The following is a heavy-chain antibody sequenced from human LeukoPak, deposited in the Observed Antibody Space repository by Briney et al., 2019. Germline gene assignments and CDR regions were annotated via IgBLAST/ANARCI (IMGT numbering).Heavy chain of an antibody. Sequence: GRSLRLSCAASGFTFSDYYMSWVRQAPGKGPEWVSYISSSGSTIYYADSVKGRFTISRDNAKNSLYLQMNSLRAEDTAVYYCARDRSQYQLLWDLNWFDPWGQGTLVTVSS. V-gene: IGHV3-11*04. CDR1: GFTFSDYY. D-gene: IGHD2-2*01. J-gene: IGHJ5*02. CDR2: ISSSGSTI. CDR3: ARDRSQYQLLWDLNWFDP.